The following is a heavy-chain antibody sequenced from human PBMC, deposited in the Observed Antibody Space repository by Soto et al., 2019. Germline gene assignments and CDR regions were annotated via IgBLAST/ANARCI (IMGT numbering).Heavy chain of an antibody. CDR3: ARDTSNYFDF. CDR1: GYPFNTYY. Sequence: RASVKVSCKTSGYPFNTYYISWLRQAPGQGLEWIGWISTYNGNTNYVPKFQGRITMTTDTSTSTAYMELRSLRSDDTALYFGARDTSNYFDFWGQGTPVTVSS. V-gene: IGHV1-18*01. CDR2: ISTYNGNT. D-gene: IGHD2-2*01. J-gene: IGHJ4*02.